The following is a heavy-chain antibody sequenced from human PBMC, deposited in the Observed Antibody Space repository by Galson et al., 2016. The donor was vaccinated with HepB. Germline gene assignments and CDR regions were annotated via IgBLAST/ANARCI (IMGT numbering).Heavy chain of an antibody. Sequence: SLRLSCAASGFTFDDHAMHWARHAPGKGLEWVAGINWNSGTVFYADSVKGRFTISRDNNKNSVYLQMDTLSVEDTAFYFCARDPYQWLSKYYFDYWGQGALVTVSS. J-gene: IGHJ4*02. CDR1: GFTFDDHA. D-gene: IGHD2-2*01. V-gene: IGHV3-9*01. CDR2: INWNSGTV. CDR3: ARDPYQWLSKYYFDY.